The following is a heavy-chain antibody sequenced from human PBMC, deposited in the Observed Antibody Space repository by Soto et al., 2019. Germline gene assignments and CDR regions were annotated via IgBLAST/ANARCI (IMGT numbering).Heavy chain of an antibody. Sequence: SETLSLTCTVSGGSISSSSYYWGWIRQPPGKGLEWIGSIYYSGSTYYNPSLKSRVTISVDTSKNQFSLKLSSVTAADTAVYYCARATTVTIIGYWGQGTLVTVSS. D-gene: IGHD4-17*01. V-gene: IGHV4-39*01. CDR3: ARATTVTIIGY. CDR1: GGSISSSSYY. CDR2: IYYSGST. J-gene: IGHJ4*02.